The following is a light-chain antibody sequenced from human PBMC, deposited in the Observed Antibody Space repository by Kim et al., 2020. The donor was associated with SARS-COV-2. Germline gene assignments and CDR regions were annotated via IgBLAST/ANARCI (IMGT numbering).Light chain of an antibody. CDR3: QQYNTYLLT. CDR2: QAS. CDR1: QSINTW. J-gene: IGKJ4*01. Sequence: SASFGARVTITCRASQSINTWLAWYQQRPGKAPELLIYQASRLHTGVSSRFSGSGSGTEFTLTISSLQPDDFATYYCQQYNTYLLTFGGGTRVEI. V-gene: IGKV1-5*03.